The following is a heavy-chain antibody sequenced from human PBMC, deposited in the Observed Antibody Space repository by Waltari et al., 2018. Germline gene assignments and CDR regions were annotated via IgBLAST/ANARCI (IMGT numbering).Heavy chain of an antibody. Sequence: EVQLVQSGAEVKKPGATVKISCKVSGYTFTDYYMHWVQQAPGKGLEWMGLVDPEDGETIYAENCQGRVTITADTSTDTAYMELGSLRSEDTAVYYCATDRGGGGSSFPGWFDPWGQGTLVTVSS. V-gene: IGHV1-69-2*01. CDR3: ATDRGGGGSSFPGWFDP. D-gene: IGHD1-26*01. J-gene: IGHJ5*02. CDR2: VDPEDGET. CDR1: GYTFTDYY.